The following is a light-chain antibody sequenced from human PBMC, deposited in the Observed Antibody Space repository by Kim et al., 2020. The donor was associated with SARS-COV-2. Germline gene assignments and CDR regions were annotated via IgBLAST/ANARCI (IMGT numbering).Light chain of an antibody. J-gene: IGLJ2*01. Sequence: VALRQTVRITCQGDSLRSYYATWYQHKPGQAPILGIYGKNNRPSGIPDRFSGSSSGNTASLTITGTQAGDEADYYCNSRDSNDNVVFGGGTKLTVL. CDR2: GKN. CDR1: SLRSYY. V-gene: IGLV3-19*01. CDR3: NSRDSNDNVV.